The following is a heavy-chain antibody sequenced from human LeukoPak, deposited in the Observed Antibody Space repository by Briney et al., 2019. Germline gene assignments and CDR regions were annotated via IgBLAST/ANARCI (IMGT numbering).Heavy chain of an antibody. D-gene: IGHD4-17*01. J-gene: IGHJ4*02. V-gene: IGHV4-34*01. Sequence: SETLSLTCAVYGGSFGGYYWSWIRQPPGKGLEWIGEINHSGSTNYNPSLKSRVTISVDTSKNQFSLKLSSVTAADTAVYYCARGNDYGDYVDHYWGQGTLVTVSS. CDR1: GGSFGGYY. CDR3: ARGNDYGDYVDHY. CDR2: INHSGST.